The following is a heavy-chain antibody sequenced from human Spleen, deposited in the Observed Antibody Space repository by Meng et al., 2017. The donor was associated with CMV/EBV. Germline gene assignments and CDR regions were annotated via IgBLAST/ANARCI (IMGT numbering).Heavy chain of an antibody. CDR1: GFTFSSYS. D-gene: IGHD2-21*01. CDR2: ISSSSSYI. V-gene: IGHV3-21*01. Sequence: GFTFSSYSMNWGRQAPGKGLEWVSSISSSSSYIYYADSVKGRFTISRDNAKNSLYLQMNSLRAEDTAVYYCARDGPAYCGGDCYPDYWGQGTLVTVSS. CDR3: ARDGPAYCGGDCYPDY. J-gene: IGHJ4*02.